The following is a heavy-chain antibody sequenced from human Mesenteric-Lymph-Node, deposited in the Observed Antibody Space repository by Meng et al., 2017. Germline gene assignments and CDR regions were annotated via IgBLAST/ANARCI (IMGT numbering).Heavy chain of an antibody. D-gene: IGHD4-17*01. J-gene: IGHJ4*02. CDR3: TTLYGDSIS. V-gene: IGHV4-34*01. CDR2: IYHSGRT. Sequence: QVQLPESGAGLLKLSENLSLPGAVYAGSFSGYYWSWIRQPPGKGLEWIGEIYHSGRTNYNPSVKSRVSMSVDKSQNHFSLRLSSVTAADTAVYYCTTLYGDSISWGQGTLVTVSS. CDR1: AGSFSGYY.